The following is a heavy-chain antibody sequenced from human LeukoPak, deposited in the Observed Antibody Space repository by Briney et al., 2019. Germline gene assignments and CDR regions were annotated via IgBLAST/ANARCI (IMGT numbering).Heavy chain of an antibody. D-gene: IGHD6-19*01. J-gene: IGHJ4*02. V-gene: IGHV4-59*12. CDR1: GGSISSYY. Sequence: PSETLSLTCTVSGGSISSYYWSWIRQSPGKGLEWIGYIYYSGSTYYNPSLKSRVTISVDRSKNQFSLKLSSVTAADTAVYYCASSVAVAGTGYFDYWGQGTLVTVSS. CDR2: IYYSGST. CDR3: ASSVAVAGTGYFDY.